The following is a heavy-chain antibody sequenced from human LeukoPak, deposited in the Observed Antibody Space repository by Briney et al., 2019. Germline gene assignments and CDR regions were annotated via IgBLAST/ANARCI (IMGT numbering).Heavy chain of an antibody. J-gene: IGHJ4*02. V-gene: IGHV3-7*01. CDR3: GREWAVDF. Sequence: GGSLRLSCVASGFTFSNYGMHWARQAPGKGLECVAIIKQDGSEKYYVNSVKGRFTISRDNAKNTLYLQMNSLRVEDTAVYYCGREWAVDFWGQGTLVTVSS. CDR1: GFTFSNYG. CDR2: IKQDGSEK.